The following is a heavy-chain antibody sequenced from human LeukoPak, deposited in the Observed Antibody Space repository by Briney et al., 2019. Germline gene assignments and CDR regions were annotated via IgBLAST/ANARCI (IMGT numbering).Heavy chain of an antibody. V-gene: IGHV4-39*01. CDR3: ATGPTYYYDSSGYYYSYI. CDR1: GGSISSSSYH. D-gene: IGHD3-22*01. Sequence: SQTLSLTCTVSGGSISSSSYHWGWIRQPPGKGLEWIGSIYYSGSTYYNPSLKSRVTISVDTSKNQFSLKLSSVTAADTAVYYCATGPTYYYDSSGYYYSYIWGQGTLVTVSS. CDR2: IYYSGST. J-gene: IGHJ4*02.